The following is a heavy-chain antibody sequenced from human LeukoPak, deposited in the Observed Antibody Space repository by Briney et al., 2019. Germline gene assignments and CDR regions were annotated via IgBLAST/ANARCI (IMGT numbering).Heavy chain of an antibody. V-gene: IGHV1-46*01. CDR2: INPSGGST. J-gene: IGHJ4*02. CDR1: GYTFTSYS. D-gene: IGHD7-27*01. Sequence: ASVKVSCKASGYTFTSYSMHWVRQAPGQGLEWMRIINPSGGSTTYAHNFQGRVTMTRDTSTSTVYMELSSLRSEDTAVYYCARDVQTGDRDYWGQGTLVTVSS. CDR3: ARDVQTGDRDY.